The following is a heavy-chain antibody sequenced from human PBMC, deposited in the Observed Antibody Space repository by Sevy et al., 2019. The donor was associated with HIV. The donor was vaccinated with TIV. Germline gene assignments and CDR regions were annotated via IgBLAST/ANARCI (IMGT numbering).Heavy chain of an antibody. CDR3: ARFRRQGWLDYYYYYMDV. J-gene: IGHJ6*03. D-gene: IGHD6-19*01. Sequence: ASVKVSCKASGYTFTSYGISWVRQAAGQGLEWMGWISAYNGNTNYAQKLQGRVTMTTDTSTSTAYMELRSLRSDDTAVYYCARFRRQGWLDYYYYYMDVWGKGTTVNVSS. CDR2: ISAYNGNT. V-gene: IGHV1-18*04. CDR1: GYTFTSYG.